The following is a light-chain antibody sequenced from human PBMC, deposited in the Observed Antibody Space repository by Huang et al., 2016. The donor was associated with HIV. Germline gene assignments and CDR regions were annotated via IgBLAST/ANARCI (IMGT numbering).Light chain of an antibody. CDR2: AAS. CDR3: LQHLSYPPA. V-gene: IGKV1-17*03. Sequence: DIQMTQSPSAMSASVGDRVNITCRANQDINNYLLWFQQKPGKVPKRLIYAASNLPSGVPSWFSGSGSGTEFTLTISNLQPEDFATYYCLQHLSYPPAFGQGTRLEIK. CDR1: QDINNY. J-gene: IGKJ5*01.